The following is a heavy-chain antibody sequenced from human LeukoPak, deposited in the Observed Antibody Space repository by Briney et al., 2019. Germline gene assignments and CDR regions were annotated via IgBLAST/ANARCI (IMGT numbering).Heavy chain of an antibody. J-gene: IGHJ3*02. V-gene: IGHV3-21*01. CDR2: ISSSSSYI. Sequence: GGSLRLSCAASGFTFSSYSMNWVRQAPGKGLEWVSSISSSSSYIYYADSVRGRFTISRDNAKNSLYLQMNSLRAEDTAVYYCAREGAGAFDIWGQGTMVTVSS. CDR3: AREGAGAFDI. D-gene: IGHD1-26*01. CDR1: GFTFSSYS.